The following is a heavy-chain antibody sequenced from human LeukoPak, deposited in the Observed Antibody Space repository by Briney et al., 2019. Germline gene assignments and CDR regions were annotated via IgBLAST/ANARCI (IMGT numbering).Heavy chain of an antibody. CDR3: AKGVAVAGSGWFDP. CDR2: MNPNSGNT. J-gene: IGHJ5*02. V-gene: IGHV1-8*01. CDR1: GYTFTSYD. D-gene: IGHD6-19*01. Sequence: ASVKVSCKASGYTFTSYDINWVRQATGQGLEWMGWMNPNSGNTGYAQKFQGRVTMTRNTSISTAYMELSSLRSGDTAVYYCAKGVAVAGSGWFDPWGQGTLVTVSS.